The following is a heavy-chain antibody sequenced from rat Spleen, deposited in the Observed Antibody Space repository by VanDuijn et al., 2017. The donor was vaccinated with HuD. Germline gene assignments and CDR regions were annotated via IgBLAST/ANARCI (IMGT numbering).Heavy chain of an antibody. V-gene: IGHV5-31*01. CDR2: ITNTGGSI. Sequence: EVQLVVSGGGLVQPGRSLKLSCVASGFTFNNYWMSWIRQAPGKGLEWVASITNTGGSIYYPDSVKGRFTISRDNAENTVYLQMNSLRSEDTATYYCARSTYDYFDYWGQGVMLTVSS. J-gene: IGHJ2*01. CDR1: GFTFNNYW. CDR3: ARSTYDYFDY. D-gene: IGHD2-1*01.